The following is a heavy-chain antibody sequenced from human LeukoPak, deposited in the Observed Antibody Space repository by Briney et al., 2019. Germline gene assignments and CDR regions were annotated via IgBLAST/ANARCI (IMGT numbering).Heavy chain of an antibody. J-gene: IGHJ4*02. CDR1: GGSISSYY. CDR2: IYTSGST. D-gene: IGHD6-19*01. V-gene: IGHV4-4*07. Sequence: SETLSLTCTVSGGSISSYYWSWLRQPAGKGLEWIGRIYTSGSTNYNPSLKSRVTMSVDTSKNQFSLKLSSVTAADTAAYYCARPHSGGWYYFDYWGQGTLVTVSS. CDR3: ARPHSGGWYYFDY.